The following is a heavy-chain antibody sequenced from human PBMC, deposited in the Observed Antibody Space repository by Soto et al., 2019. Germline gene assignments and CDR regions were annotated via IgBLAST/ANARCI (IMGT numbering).Heavy chain of an antibody. CDR3: AREVQLERDYYYMDV. CDR2: INPNSGGT. J-gene: IGHJ6*03. Sequence: ASVKVSCKASGYTFTGYYMHWVRQAPGQGLEWMGWINPNSGGTNYAQKFQGWVTMTRDTSISTAYMELSRLRSDDTAVYYCAREVQLERDYYYMDVWGKGTTVTVSS. D-gene: IGHD1-1*01. V-gene: IGHV1-2*04. CDR1: GYTFTGYY.